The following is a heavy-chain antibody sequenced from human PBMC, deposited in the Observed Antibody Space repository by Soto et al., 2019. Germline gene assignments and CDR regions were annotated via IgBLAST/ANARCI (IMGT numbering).Heavy chain of an antibody. CDR3: ARDRGGGYYGMGV. Sequence: GASVKVSCKASGYTFTGYYMHWVRQAPGQGLEWMGWINPNSGDTNSAQKFQGRVTMTRDTSISTAYMELSRLRSDDTAVYYCARDRGGGYYGMGVWGRGTTVTV. V-gene: IGHV1-2*02. D-gene: IGHD3-16*01. J-gene: IGHJ6*02. CDR2: INPNSGDT. CDR1: GYTFTGYY.